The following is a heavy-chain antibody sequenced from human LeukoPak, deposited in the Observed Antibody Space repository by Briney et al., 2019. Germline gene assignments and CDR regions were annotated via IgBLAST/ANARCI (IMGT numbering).Heavy chain of an antibody. CDR3: AKVPRQHDNWFDP. D-gene: IGHD3-9*01. J-gene: IGHJ5*02. CDR1: GLAVSSSY. Sequence: GGSLRLSCAVSGLAVSSSYMSWVRQAPGKGLEWVSVIYSGDTAAYADSVKGRFTISRDDAKNSLYLQMNSLRAEDTAIYYCAKVPRQHDNWFDPWGQGTLVTVSS. V-gene: IGHV3-53*01. CDR2: IYSGDTA.